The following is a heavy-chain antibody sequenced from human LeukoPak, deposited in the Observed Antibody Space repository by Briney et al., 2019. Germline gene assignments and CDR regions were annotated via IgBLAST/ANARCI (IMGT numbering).Heavy chain of an antibody. CDR2: INPNSGGT. Sequence: ASVKVSCKASGYTFTGYYMHWVRQAPGQGLEWMGWINPNSGGTNYAQKFQGRVTMTRDTSISTAYMELSRLRSDDTAVYYCARDSPTAGDIFDYRGQGTLVTVSS. D-gene: IGHD2-21*01. CDR1: GYTFTGYY. J-gene: IGHJ4*02. V-gene: IGHV1-2*02. CDR3: ARDSPTAGDIFDY.